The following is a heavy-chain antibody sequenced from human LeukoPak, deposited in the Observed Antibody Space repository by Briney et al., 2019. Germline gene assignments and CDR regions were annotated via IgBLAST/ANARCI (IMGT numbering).Heavy chain of an antibody. J-gene: IGHJ4*02. D-gene: IGHD3-22*01. V-gene: IGHV3-66*01. CDR3: ARNYYDSSAYYYFDY. Sequence: GGSLRLSCAASGFTVSNSYMNWVRQAPGKGLEWVSLIYSGGGTYYADSVKGRFTISRDNSKNTLYLQMNSLRAEDTAVYYCARNYYDSSAYYYFDYWGQGTLVTASS. CDR2: IYSGGGT. CDR1: GFTVSNSY.